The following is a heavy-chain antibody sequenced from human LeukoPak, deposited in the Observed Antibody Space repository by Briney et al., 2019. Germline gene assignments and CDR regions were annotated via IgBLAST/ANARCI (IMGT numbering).Heavy chain of an antibody. CDR1: GFTFGTYT. V-gene: IGHV3-23*01. J-gene: IGHJ5*02. CDR3: AKGEVGTTFDP. D-gene: IGHD1-26*01. Sequence: PGGSLRLSCEASGFTFGTYTMNWVRQAPGKGLEWVSGIYGSGGGTFYADSVKGRFTISRDNSKNTLYLQMNTLRAEDTAVYYCAKGEVGTTFDPWGQGTLVTVSS. CDR2: IYGSGGGT.